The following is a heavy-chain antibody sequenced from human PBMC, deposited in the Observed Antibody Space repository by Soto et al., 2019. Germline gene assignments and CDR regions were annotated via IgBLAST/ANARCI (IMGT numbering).Heavy chain of an antibody. CDR3: ARGPGGFGEFSLDY. CDR2: IYSGGST. D-gene: IGHD3-10*01. Sequence: SETLSLTCTVSGGSINTYYLSWIRQAAGKGLEWIGRIYSGGSTNYNPSLMSRVSVSVDMSKNQFSLKLSSVTAADTAVYYCARGPGGFGEFSLDYWGHGTLVTVYS. J-gene: IGHJ4*01. V-gene: IGHV4-4*07. CDR1: GGSINTYY.